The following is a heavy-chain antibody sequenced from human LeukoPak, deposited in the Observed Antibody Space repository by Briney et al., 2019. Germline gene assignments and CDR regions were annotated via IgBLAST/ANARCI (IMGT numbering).Heavy chain of an antibody. D-gene: IGHD2-21*01. CDR1: GFTFSSFG. CDR2: IRFDGSKK. Sequence: GGSLRLSCAASGFTFSSFGMHWLRQAPGKGLEWVALIRFDGSKKYYADSVKGRSTISRDNSKNTLYLQMNSLRPEDTAVYYCAKDGRILNWFDPWGQGTLVTVSS. J-gene: IGHJ5*02. CDR3: AKDGRILNWFDP. V-gene: IGHV3-30*02.